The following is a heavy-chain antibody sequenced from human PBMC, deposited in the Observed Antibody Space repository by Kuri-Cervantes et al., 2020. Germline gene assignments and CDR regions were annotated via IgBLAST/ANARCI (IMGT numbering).Heavy chain of an antibody. Sequence: GGSLRLSCAASGFTFSSYGMHWVRQAPGKGLEWVAVIWYDGSNKYYADSVKGRFTISRDNSKNTLYLQMNSLRAEDTAVYYCAGGYYYDSSCYYYFRVVRSADAFDIWGQGTMVTVSS. CDR2: IWYDGSNK. V-gene: IGHV3-33*01. D-gene: IGHD3-22*01. CDR3: AGGYYYDSSCYYYFRVVRSADAFDI. CDR1: GFTFSSYG. J-gene: IGHJ3*02.